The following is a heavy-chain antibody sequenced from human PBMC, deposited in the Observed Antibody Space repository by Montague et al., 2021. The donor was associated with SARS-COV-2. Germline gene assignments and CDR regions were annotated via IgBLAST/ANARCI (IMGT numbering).Heavy chain of an antibody. CDR3: ARTYYDILTGYYNFDY. J-gene: IGHJ4*02. CDR2: IYYSGST. D-gene: IGHD3-9*01. V-gene: IGHV4-31*03. Sequence: TLSLTCTVSGGSISSGGYYWSWIRQHPGKGQEWIGYIYYSGSTYYNPSLKSRVTISVDTSKNQFSLKLSSVTAADTAVYYCARTYYDILTGYYNFDYWGQGTLVTVSS. CDR1: GGSISSGGYY.